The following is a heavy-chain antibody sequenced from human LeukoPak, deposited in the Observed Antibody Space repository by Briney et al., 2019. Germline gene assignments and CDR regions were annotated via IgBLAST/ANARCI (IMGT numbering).Heavy chain of an antibody. Sequence: SETLSLTCTVSGGSISSGDYYWSWIRQPPGKGLEWIGYIYYSGSTYYNPSLKSRVTISVDTSKNQFSLKLSSVTAADTAVYYCARDGRYSGSYYGRYFDYWGQGTLVTVSS. CDR3: ARDGRYSGSYYGRYFDY. CDR1: GGSISSGDYY. J-gene: IGHJ4*02. V-gene: IGHV4-30-4*01. CDR2: IYYSGST. D-gene: IGHD1-26*01.